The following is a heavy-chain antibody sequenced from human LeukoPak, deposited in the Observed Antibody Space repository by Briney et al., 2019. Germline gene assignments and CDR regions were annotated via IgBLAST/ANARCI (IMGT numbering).Heavy chain of an antibody. D-gene: IGHD2/OR15-2a*01. CDR1: GYSISSSSYY. Sequence: SETLSLTCSVSGYSISSSSYYWGWIRQPPGKGLEWIGSIYYSGSTYYNPSLKSRVTISVDTSKNQFSLKLSSVTAADTAIYYCARLLSIADAFDIWGQGTMVTVSS. J-gene: IGHJ3*02. CDR2: IYYSGST. CDR3: ARLLSIADAFDI. V-gene: IGHV4-39*01.